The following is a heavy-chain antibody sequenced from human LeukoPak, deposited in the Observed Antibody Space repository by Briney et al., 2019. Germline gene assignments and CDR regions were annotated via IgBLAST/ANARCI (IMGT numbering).Heavy chain of an antibody. CDR1: GDSISDSDYY. CDR3: TRGSIAYYYMDV. Sequence: SETLSLTCTVSGDSISDSDYYWGWIRQPPGKGLEWIGSIYYTGSTYYNPSLKSRLTISVDTSNNQFSLKLNSVTAADTAVYYCTRGSIAYYYMDVWGKGTTVTISS. J-gene: IGHJ6*03. CDR2: IYYTGST. V-gene: IGHV4-39*07. D-gene: IGHD3-22*01.